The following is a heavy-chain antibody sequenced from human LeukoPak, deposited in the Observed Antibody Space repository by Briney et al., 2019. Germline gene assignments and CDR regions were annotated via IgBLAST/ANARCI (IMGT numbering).Heavy chain of an antibody. Sequence: GGSLRLSCAASGFTFDDYAMHWVRQAPGKGLEWVSGISWNSGGIGYADSVKGRFTISRDNAKNSLYLQMNSLRAEDTALYYCAKGASYSSGWSASDYWGQGTLVTVSS. CDR2: ISWNSGGI. CDR1: GFTFDDYA. D-gene: IGHD6-19*01. J-gene: IGHJ4*02. CDR3: AKGASYSSGWSASDY. V-gene: IGHV3-9*01.